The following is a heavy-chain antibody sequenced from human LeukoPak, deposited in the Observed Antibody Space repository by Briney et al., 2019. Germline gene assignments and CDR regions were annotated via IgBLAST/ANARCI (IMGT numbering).Heavy chain of an antibody. D-gene: IGHD2-15*01. CDR3: ARSPWYRPSYFDY. V-gene: IGHV3-64*01. J-gene: IGHJ4*02. Sequence: PGGSLRLSCAASGFTFSSYAMHWVRQAPGKGLEYVSAISSNGGSTYYANSVKGRFTISRDNSKNTLYLQMGSLRAEDMAVYYCARSPWYRPSYFDYWGQGTLLTVSS. CDR1: GFTFSSYA. CDR2: ISSNGGST.